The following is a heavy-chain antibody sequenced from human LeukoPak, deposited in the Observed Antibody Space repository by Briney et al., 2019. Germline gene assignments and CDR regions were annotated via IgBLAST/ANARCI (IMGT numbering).Heavy chain of an antibody. J-gene: IGHJ5*02. CDR3: ASQAGYCSSTSCSLNWFDP. V-gene: IGHV1-69*13. D-gene: IGHD2-2*03. Sequence: SVKVSRKASGGTFSSYAISWVRQAPGQGLEWIGGIIPIFGTANYAQKFQGRVTITADESTSTAYMELSSLRSEDTAVYYCASQAGYCSSTSCSLNWFDPWGQGTLVTVSS. CDR1: GGTFSSYA. CDR2: IIPIFGTA.